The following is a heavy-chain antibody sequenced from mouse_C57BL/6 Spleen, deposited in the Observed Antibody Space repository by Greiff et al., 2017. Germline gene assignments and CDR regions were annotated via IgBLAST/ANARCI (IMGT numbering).Heavy chain of an antibody. CDR3: ARQYYSTLYYFDY. CDR2: INPYNGGT. CDR1: GYTFTDYY. Sequence: EVQLQQSGPVLVKPGASVKMSCKASGYTFTDYYMNWVKQSHGKSLEWIGVINPYNGGTSYNQKFKGKATLTVDKSSSTAYMELNSLTSEDSAVYYCARQYYSTLYYFDYWGQGTTLTVSS. D-gene: IGHD2-5*01. V-gene: IGHV1-19*01. J-gene: IGHJ2*01.